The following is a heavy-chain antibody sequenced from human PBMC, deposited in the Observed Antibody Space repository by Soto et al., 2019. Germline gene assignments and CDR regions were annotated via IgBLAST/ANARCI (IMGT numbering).Heavy chain of an antibody. D-gene: IGHD2-2*01. CDR1: GLTFSSYA. Sequence: EVQLLESGGGLVQPGGSLRLPCAASGLTFSSYAMSWVRQAPGKGLEWVSAISGSGAVTYYADSVKGRFTISRDNSKNTLYPQMNSLRAEDTAVYYCAKDKGCTSTTCHWNAFDIWGQGTMVTVSS. V-gene: IGHV3-23*01. CDR2: ISGSGAVT. CDR3: AKDKGCTSTTCHWNAFDI. J-gene: IGHJ3*02.